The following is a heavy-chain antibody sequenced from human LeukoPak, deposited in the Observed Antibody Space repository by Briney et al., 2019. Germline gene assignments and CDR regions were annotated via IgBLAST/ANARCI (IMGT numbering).Heavy chain of an antibody. D-gene: IGHD3-9*01. CDR2: IYYSGST. V-gene: IGHV4-59*01. CDR1: GGSISSYY. Sequence: SETLSLTCTVSGGSISSYYWSWIRQPPGKGLEWIAYIYYSGSTNYNPSLTSRVTISGDTSKNQFSLKLNSVTAADTAVYYCARTHYDLLTGYYFDYWAQGTLVTVSS. J-gene: IGHJ4*02. CDR3: ARTHYDLLTGYYFDY.